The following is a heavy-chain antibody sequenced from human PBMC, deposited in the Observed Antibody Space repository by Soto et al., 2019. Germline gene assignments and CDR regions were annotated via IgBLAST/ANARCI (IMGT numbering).Heavy chain of an antibody. D-gene: IGHD2-15*01. CDR3: ARDPDGGKSFDS. CDR1: GGSISSSRCH. J-gene: IGHJ4*02. V-gene: IGHV4-30-4*08. Sequence: SETLSLTCTVSGGSISSSRCHWGWIRQPPGKGLEWIGYIYYIGSTNYNPALRSRVTISIDTSKNQFSLKLSSVTAADTAVYYCARDPDGGKSFDSWGQGTLVTVSS. CDR2: IYYIGST.